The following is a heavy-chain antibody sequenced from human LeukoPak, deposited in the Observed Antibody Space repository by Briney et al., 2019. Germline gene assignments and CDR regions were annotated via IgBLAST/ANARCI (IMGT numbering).Heavy chain of an antibody. D-gene: IGHD3-9*01. Sequence: ASVKVSCKASGGTFSSYAISWVRQAPGQGLEWMGGIIPIFGTANYAQKFQGRVTITTDESTSTAYMELSSLRSEDTAVYYCARGYYDILTGYYTRDFDYWGQGTLVTVSS. J-gene: IGHJ4*02. CDR3: ARGYYDILTGYYTRDFDY. V-gene: IGHV1-69*05. CDR2: IIPIFGTA. CDR1: GGTFSSYA.